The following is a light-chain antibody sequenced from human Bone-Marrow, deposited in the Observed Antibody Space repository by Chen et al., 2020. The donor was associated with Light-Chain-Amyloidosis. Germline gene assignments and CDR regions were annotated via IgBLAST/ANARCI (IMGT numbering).Light chain of an antibody. CDR1: VTDVGSYHL. V-gene: IGLV2-23*01. CDR3: CSYAGTPWL. J-gene: IGLJ3*02. Sequence: QSALTQPAYVSGSPGKSITISCTGTVTDVGSYHLVSWYQQYPGKAPKLLIYEDTKRPSGVSHLFSASKSCITASLTISVIQAEDEAVYYCCSYAGTPWLFGGGTYLTVL. CDR2: EDT.